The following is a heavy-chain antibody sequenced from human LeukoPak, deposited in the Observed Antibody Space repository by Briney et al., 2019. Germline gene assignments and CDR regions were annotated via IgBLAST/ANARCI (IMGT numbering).Heavy chain of an antibody. CDR3: ARDPYYYDSSGYGAFDI. V-gene: IGHV4-31*03. D-gene: IGHD3-22*01. CDR1: GSSISSGGYY. Sequence: PSQTLSLTCTVSGSSISSGGYYWSWIRQHPGKGLGWIGYIYYSGSTYYNPSLKSRVTISVDTSKNQFSLKLSSVTAADTAVYYCARDPYYYDSSGYGAFDIWGQGTMVTVSS. CDR2: IYYSGST. J-gene: IGHJ3*02.